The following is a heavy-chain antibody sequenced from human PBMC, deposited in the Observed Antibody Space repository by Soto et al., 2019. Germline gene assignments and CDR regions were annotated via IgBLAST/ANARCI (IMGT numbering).Heavy chain of an antibody. CDR1: GGTFSSYA. CDR3: ARQMVYASPNFDY. D-gene: IGHD2-8*01. Sequence: SVKVSCKASGGTFSSYAISWVRQAPGQGLEWMGGIIPIFGTANYAQKFQGRVTITADESTSTAYMELSSLRSEDTAVYYCARQMVYASPNFDYWGQGTLVTVSS. CDR2: IIPIFGTA. V-gene: IGHV1-69*13. J-gene: IGHJ4*02.